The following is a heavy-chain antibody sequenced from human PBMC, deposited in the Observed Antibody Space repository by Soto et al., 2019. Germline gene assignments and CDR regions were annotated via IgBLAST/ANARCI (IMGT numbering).Heavy chain of an antibody. CDR2: IIPIFGTA. CDR1: GGTFSSYA. D-gene: IGHD3-22*01. J-gene: IGHJ4*02. Sequence: SLKVSCKASGGTFSSYAISWGRQAPGQGVEWVGGIIPIFGTANYAQKFQGRVTITADESTSTAYMELSSLRSEDTAVYYCARDRDYYDSSGYYPYAADFDYWGQGTLVTVSS. V-gene: IGHV1-69*13. CDR3: ARDRDYYDSSGYYPYAADFDY.